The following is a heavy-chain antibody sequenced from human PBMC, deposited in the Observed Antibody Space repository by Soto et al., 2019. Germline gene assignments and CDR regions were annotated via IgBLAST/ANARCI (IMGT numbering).Heavy chain of an antibody. Sequence: GGSLRLSCAASGFSFSLFWMSWVRQTPGKGLEWVANINEDGSEKFFADSVKGRFTISRDNAKNSLSLQMNSLTADDTAVYYCARTGWPQSSYYFDYWGQGTLVTVSS. V-gene: IGHV3-7*03. CDR2: INEDGSEK. D-gene: IGHD3-16*01. CDR1: GFSFSLFW. J-gene: IGHJ4*02. CDR3: ARTGWPQSSYYFDY.